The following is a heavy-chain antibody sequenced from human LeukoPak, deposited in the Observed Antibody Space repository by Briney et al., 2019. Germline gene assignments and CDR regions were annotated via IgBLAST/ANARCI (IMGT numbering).Heavy chain of an antibody. CDR3: ARTTAAGGVGYFDL. Sequence: GASVQVSCKASGYTFTNFGISWVRQAPGQGLEWMGWINPNSGGTNYAQRFQGRVTMTRDTSITTAYMDLSRLKSDDTAVYYCARTTAAGGVGYFDLWGRGTLVTVSS. CDR2: INPNSGGT. CDR1: GYTFTNFG. D-gene: IGHD6-13*01. V-gene: IGHV1-2*02. J-gene: IGHJ2*01.